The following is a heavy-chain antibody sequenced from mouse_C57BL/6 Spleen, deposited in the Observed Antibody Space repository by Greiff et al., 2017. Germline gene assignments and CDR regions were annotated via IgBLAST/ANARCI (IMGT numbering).Heavy chain of an antibody. V-gene: IGHV5-17*01. CDR1: GFTFSDYG. CDR3: ARGGFYYDLYYAMDY. D-gene: IGHD2-4*01. Sequence: EVKLVESGGGLVKPGGSLKLSCAASGFTFSDYGMHWVRQAPEKGLEWVAYISSGSSTIYYADTVKGRFTLSRDNAKNTLFLQMTSLRSEDTAMYYCARGGFYYDLYYAMDYWGQGTSVTVSS. CDR2: ISSGSSTI. J-gene: IGHJ4*01.